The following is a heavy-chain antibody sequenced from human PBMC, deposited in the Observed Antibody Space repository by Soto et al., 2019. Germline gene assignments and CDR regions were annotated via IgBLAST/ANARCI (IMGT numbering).Heavy chain of an antibody. CDR3: AKGPHSSGWHYFDY. V-gene: IGHV3-23*01. Sequence: GGSLRLSCAVSGITLSSYAMTWGRQAPGKGLEWVSTVSGSGTNTNYGDSVKGRFTVSRDNSENTLFLQMISLRADDTAIYYCAKGPHSSGWHYFDYWGQGTLVTVSS. CDR1: GITLSSYA. CDR2: VSGSGTNT. J-gene: IGHJ4*02. D-gene: IGHD6-19*01.